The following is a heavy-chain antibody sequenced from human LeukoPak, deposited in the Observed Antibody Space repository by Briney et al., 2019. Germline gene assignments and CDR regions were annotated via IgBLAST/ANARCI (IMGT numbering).Heavy chain of an antibody. J-gene: IGHJ5*02. CDR3: AFRIAVAGDNWFDP. CDR2: IYYSGST. CDR1: GGSISSSSYY. V-gene: IGHV4-39*01. D-gene: IGHD6-19*01. Sequence: SETLSLTCTVSGGSISSSSYYWGWIRQPPGKGLEWIGSIYYSGSTYYNPSLKSRVTISVDTSKNQFSLKLSSVTAADTAVYYCAFRIAVAGDNWFDPRGQGTLVTVSS.